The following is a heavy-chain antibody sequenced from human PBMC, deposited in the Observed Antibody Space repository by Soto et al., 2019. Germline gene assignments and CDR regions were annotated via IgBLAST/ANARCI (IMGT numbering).Heavy chain of an antibody. CDR3: HGYGY. Sequence: EVQLVESGGGLIQPGGSLRLSCAVSGFTVRANYMSWVRQAPGKGLEWVSVIYSGGTTYYADSVKGRFIISRDISKNTLYLQMNILRADATAVYYCHGYGYWGQGTLVTVSS. V-gene: IGHV3-53*01. J-gene: IGHJ4*02. D-gene: IGHD5-12*01. CDR2: IYSGGTT. CDR1: GFTVRANY.